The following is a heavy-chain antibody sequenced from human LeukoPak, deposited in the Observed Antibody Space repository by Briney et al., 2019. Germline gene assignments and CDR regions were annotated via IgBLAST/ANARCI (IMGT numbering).Heavy chain of an antibody. CDR3: ARVIGITPSYYFDY. D-gene: IGHD4-23*01. CDR2: IYYSGST. CDR1: GGSISSYY. V-gene: IGHV4-59*01. Sequence: SETLSLTCTVSGGSISSYYWSWIRQPPGKGLEWIGYIYYSGSTNYNPSLKSRVTISVDTSKNQFSLKLSSVTAADTAVYYCARVIGITPSYYFDYWGQGTLVTVSP. J-gene: IGHJ4*02.